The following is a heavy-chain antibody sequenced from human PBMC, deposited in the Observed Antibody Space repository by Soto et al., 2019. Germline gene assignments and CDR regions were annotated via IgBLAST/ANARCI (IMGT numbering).Heavy chain of an antibody. CDR3: AREPSI. J-gene: IGHJ4*02. CDR1: GGSIISYY. Sequence: SETLSLTCTVSGGSIISYYWGWIRQPPWKGLEWIGSIYYTGSTYYNPSLKSRVTISVDRSKNQFSLKLSSVTAADTAVYYCAREPSIWGQGTLVTVS. CDR2: IYYTGST. V-gene: IGHV4-39*07.